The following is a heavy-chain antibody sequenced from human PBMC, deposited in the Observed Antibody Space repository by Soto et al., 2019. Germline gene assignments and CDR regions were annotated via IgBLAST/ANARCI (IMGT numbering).Heavy chain of an antibody. CDR1: GDRFTIYL. D-gene: IGHD5-18*01. CDR3: ARLGGYSYGSNYYYGMDV. J-gene: IGHJ6*02. CDR2: IYPGDSDT. Sequence: GKALNISCKGSGDRFTIYLSGWVLQMPGKVLEWMGIIYPGDSDTRYSPSFQGQVTISADKSISTAYLQWSSLKASDTAMYYCARLGGYSYGSNYYYGMDVWGQGTTVTVSS. V-gene: IGHV5-51*01.